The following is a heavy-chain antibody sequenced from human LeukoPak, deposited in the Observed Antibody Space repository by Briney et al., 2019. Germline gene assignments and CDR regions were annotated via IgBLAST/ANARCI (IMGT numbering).Heavy chain of an antibody. V-gene: IGHV3-21*01. CDR3: ARDWAVTFGGVIVDIHAFDM. D-gene: IGHD3-16*02. CDR1: GFTFSSYS. CDR2: ISSSSSYI. J-gene: IGHJ3*02. Sequence: GGSLRLSCAASGFTFSSYSMNWVRQAPGKGLEWVSSISSSSSYIYYADSVKGRFTISRDNAKNSLYLQMNSLRAEDTAVYYCARDWAVTFGGVIVDIHAFDMWGQGTMVSVSS.